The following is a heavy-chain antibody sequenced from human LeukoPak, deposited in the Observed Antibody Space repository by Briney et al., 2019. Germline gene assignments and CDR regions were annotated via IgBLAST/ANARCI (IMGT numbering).Heavy chain of an antibody. J-gene: IGHJ3*02. CDR1: GGSFSGYY. V-gene: IGHV4-34*01. CDR2: INHSGST. D-gene: IGHD3-3*01. Sequence: SETLSLTCAVYGGSFSGYYWSWIRQPPGKGLEWIGEINHSGSTNYNPSLKSRVTISVDTSKNQFSLKLSSVTAADTAVYYCATQGDFWSGYLDAFDIWGQGTMVTVSS. CDR3: ATQGDFWSGYLDAFDI.